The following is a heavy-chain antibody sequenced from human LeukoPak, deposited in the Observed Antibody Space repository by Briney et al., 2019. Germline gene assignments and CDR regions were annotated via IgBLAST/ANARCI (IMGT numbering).Heavy chain of an antibody. CDR2: TSDSGSS. CDR3: ARIVRQDGGYLDL. J-gene: IGHJ2*01. D-gene: IGHD3-16*02. CDR1: AGSISAYY. V-gene: IGHV4-59*08. Sequence: LETLSLTCTVSAGSISAYYWTWIRQPPGKGLEWIGYTSDSGSSNYKSSLKSRVSMSVDTSKRQFSLTLTSVTAADTAVYYCARIVRQDGGYLDLWGRGSLVTVSS.